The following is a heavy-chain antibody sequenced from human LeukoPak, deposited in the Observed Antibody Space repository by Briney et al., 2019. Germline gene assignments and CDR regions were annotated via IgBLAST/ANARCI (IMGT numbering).Heavy chain of an antibody. D-gene: IGHD3-10*01. V-gene: IGHV4-34*01. J-gene: IGHJ3*02. CDR1: GGSFSGYY. Sequence: SETLSLTCAVYGGSFSGYYWSWIRQPPGKGLEWIGEINHSGSTNYNPSLKSRVTISVDTSKNQFSLKLSSVTAADTAVYYCAREPQYYYGSGAVAFDIWGQGTMVTVSS. CDR2: INHSGST. CDR3: AREPQYYYGSGAVAFDI.